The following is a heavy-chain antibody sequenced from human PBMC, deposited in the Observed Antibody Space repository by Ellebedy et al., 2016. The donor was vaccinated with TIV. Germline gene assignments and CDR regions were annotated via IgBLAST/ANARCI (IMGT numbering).Heavy chain of an antibody. V-gene: IGHV3-30*03. CDR3: ARGSSRTAFWDGAYDI. CDR2: VSYDGDNQ. Sequence: GESLKISCAASGFAFNNYGIHWVRQAPGKGLEWVAVVSYDGDNQNYADSVKGRFTISRDNSRNTLYLQMSSLRIDDTAVYYCARGSSRTAFWDGAYDIWGQGTVVIVSS. J-gene: IGHJ3*02. CDR1: GFAFNNYG. D-gene: IGHD3-16*01.